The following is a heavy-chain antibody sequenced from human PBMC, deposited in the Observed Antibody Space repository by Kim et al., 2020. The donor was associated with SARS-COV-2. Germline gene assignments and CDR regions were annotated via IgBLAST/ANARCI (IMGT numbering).Heavy chain of an antibody. CDR2: INAGNGNT. J-gene: IGHJ5*02. V-gene: IGHV1-3*01. D-gene: IGHD1-26*01. CDR1: GYTFTSYA. CDR3: ARDFFTHLRGARLFDP. Sequence: ASVKVSCKASGYTFTSYAMHWVRQAPGQRLEWMGWINAGNGNTKYSQKFQGRVTITRDTSASTAYMELSSLRSEDTAVYYCARDFFTHLRGARLFDPWGQGTLVTVSS.